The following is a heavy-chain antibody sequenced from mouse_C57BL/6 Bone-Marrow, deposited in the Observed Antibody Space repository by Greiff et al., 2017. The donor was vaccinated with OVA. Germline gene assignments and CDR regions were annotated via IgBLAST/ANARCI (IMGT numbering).Heavy chain of an antibody. CDR3: TFLWYYFDY. V-gene: IGHV14-4*01. CDR2: IDPENGDT. D-gene: IGHD1-1*02. J-gene: IGHJ2*01. CDR1: GFNIKDDY. Sequence: EVKLQQSGAELVRPGASVKLSCTASGFNIKDDYMHWVKQRPEQGLEWIGWIDPENGDTEYDSKFPGKATITADKSSNTAYLHLSSLTSEDTAVYSCTFLWYYFDYWGQGTTLTVSS.